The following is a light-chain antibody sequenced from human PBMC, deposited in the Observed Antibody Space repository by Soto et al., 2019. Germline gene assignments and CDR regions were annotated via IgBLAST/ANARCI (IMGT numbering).Light chain of an antibody. J-gene: IGKJ2*01. CDR3: QQYNNWST. Sequence: EIVMTQSPATLSVSPGERATLSCRASQSISSNLAWYQQKPGQAPRLLIYGASARSTGIPARFSGSGSGTEFTLTISSLQSEDFAVYYCQQYNNWSTFCQGTKLEI. CDR1: QSISSN. V-gene: IGKV3-15*01. CDR2: GAS.